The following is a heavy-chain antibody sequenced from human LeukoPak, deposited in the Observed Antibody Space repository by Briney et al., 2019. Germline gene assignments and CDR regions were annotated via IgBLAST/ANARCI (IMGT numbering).Heavy chain of an antibody. CDR2: ISGGGGGT. Sequence: PGGSLRLSCAASGFTFNSYAMSWVRQAPGKGLEWVSNISGGGGGTWYADSVKGRFTISRDNSKNTVDVQLNSLRAADTAVYYCAKFRGTERTAIDSCGQGTLVTASS. J-gene: IGHJ4*02. CDR3: AKFRGTERTAIDS. CDR1: GFTFNSYA. D-gene: IGHD3-16*01. V-gene: IGHV3-23*01.